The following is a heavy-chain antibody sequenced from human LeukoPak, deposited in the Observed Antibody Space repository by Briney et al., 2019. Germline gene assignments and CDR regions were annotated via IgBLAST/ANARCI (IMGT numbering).Heavy chain of an antibody. Sequence: PGGSVRLPRAASGFPDRNNLLSWVGQAPGKGLEWVSVIDSRDNTYHADSVKGRFTISRHTSKNTLYLQMNSLRAEDTAVYHCARESTPRGGAFATWG. D-gene: IGHD3-3*01. CDR1: GFPDRNNL. CDR2: IDSRDNT. CDR3: ARESTPRGGAFAT. V-gene: IGHV3-53*04. J-gene: IGHJ5*01.